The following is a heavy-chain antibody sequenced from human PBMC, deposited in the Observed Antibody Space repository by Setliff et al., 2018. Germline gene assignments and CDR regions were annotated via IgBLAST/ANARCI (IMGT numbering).Heavy chain of an antibody. CDR2: VYYNGAA. V-gene: IGHV4-59*01. CDR3: ARGGTFRYFDY. J-gene: IGHJ4*02. D-gene: IGHD5-12*01. CDR1: GGSLSTYY. Sequence: SDTLSLTCTVSGGSLSTYYWSWIRQSPGRGLEYIGYVYYNGAADYSPSLKSRVTLSVDTSKNQFSLKLTSVTAADTAVYYCARGGTFRYFDYWGQGTPVTVSS.